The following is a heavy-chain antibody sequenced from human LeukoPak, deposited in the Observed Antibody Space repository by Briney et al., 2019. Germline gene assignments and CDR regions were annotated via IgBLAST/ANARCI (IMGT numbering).Heavy chain of an antibody. Sequence: SETLSLTCTVSGYSISSGYYWGWIRQPPGKGLEWIGRIYHIGSTYYTPSLRSPVTISVDTSKNQFSLNLRSVTAADTAVYYCARSSGGDTTFDYWGQGTLVTVSS. CDR2: IYHIGST. V-gene: IGHV4-38-2*02. J-gene: IGHJ4*02. D-gene: IGHD4-17*01. CDR3: ARSSGGDTTFDY. CDR1: GYSISSGYY.